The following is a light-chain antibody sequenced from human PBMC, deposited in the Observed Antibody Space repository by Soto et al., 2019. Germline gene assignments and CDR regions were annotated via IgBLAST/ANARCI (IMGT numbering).Light chain of an antibody. CDR3: CSYAGSSTYV. J-gene: IGLJ1*01. Sequence: QSALTQPASVSGSPGQSITISCTGTSSDVGSYNRVSWYLHHPGKAPQLMIYEGSKRPSGVSNRFSGSKSGITASLTISGLQAEDEADYYCCSYAGSSTYVFGTGTKVTVL. V-gene: IGLV2-23*01. CDR2: EGS. CDR1: SSDVGSYNR.